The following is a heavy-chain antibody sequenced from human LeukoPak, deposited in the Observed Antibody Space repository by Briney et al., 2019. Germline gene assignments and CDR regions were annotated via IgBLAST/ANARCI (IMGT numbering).Heavy chain of an antibody. D-gene: IGHD2-15*01. CDR1: GGYISSYY. Sequence: SETLSLTCSVSGGYISSYYWSWIRQPAGKGLEWIGRIYTSGSTNYNPSLKSRVTMSVDTSKNQFSLKLSSVTAADTAVYYCAREDPVKVVLNYFFDYWGQGTLVTVSS. J-gene: IGHJ4*02. CDR2: IYTSGST. V-gene: IGHV4-4*07. CDR3: AREDPVKVVLNYFFDY.